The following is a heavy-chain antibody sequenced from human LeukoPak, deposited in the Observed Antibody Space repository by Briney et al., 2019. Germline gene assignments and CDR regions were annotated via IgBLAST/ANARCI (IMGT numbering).Heavy chain of an antibody. CDR1: GFTFSSYG. CDR3: ARPGITGTTDQFDP. D-gene: IGHD1-20*01. J-gene: IGHJ5*02. Sequence: GGSLRLSCAASGFTFSSYGMHWVRQAPGKGLEWVAVISYDGSNKYYADSVKGRFTISRDNSKNTLYLQMNSLRAEDTAVYYCARPGITGTTDQFDPWGQGTLVTVSS. CDR2: ISYDGSNK. V-gene: IGHV3-30*03.